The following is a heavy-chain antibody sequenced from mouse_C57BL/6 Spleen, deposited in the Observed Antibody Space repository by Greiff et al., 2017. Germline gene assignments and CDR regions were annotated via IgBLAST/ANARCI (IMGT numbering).Heavy chain of an antibody. CDR3: TRPITTVAWDY. V-gene: IGHV5-9-1*02. CDR1: GFTFSSYA. J-gene: IGHJ4*01. Sequence: EVKLVESGEGLVKPGGSLKLSCAASGFTFSSYAMSWVRQTPEKRLEWVAYISSGGDYIYYADTVKGRFTISRDNARNTLYLQMSSLKSEDTAMYYCTRPITTVAWDYWGQGTSVTVSS. CDR2: ISSGGDYI. D-gene: IGHD1-1*01.